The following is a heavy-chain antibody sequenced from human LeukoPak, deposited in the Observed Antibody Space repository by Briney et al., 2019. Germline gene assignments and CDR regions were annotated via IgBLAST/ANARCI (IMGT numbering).Heavy chain of an antibody. J-gene: IGHJ4*02. CDR3: AKGYCVNDKCSNYDY. CDR1: GFTFNNYV. CDR2: VSNSGGST. Sequence: GGSLRLSCAASGFTFNNYVMSWIRQAPGKGLEWVSVVSNSGGSTYYADSVKGRFTISRDNSKNTMYLQMNSPRAEDTAVYYCAKGYCVNDKCSNYDYWGQGTLVTVSS. V-gene: IGHV3-23*01. D-gene: IGHD2-8*01.